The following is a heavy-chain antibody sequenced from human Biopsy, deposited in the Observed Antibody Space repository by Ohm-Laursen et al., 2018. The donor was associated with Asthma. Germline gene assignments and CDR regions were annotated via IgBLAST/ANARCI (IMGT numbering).Heavy chain of an antibody. Sequence: SLRLSCAASGFTFSNYGMHWVRQAPGKGLDWVAVISFDGSNKNYTDSVKGRFTISRDNSRNTLHLQMNSLRAGDTAVYYCAKDVFPGWELRRGPDYWGQGTTVTVSP. D-gene: IGHD1-26*01. J-gene: IGHJ4*03. CDR3: AKDVFPGWELRRGPDY. CDR1: GFTFSNYG. CDR2: ISFDGSNK. V-gene: IGHV3-30*18.